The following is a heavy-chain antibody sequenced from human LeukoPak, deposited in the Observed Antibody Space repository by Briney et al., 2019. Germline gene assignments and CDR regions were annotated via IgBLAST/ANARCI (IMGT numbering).Heavy chain of an antibody. D-gene: IGHD5-18*01. J-gene: IGHJ6*03. V-gene: IGHV1-69*13. CDR3: ARDNGGTAMAYYYYYYMDV. Sequence: WASVKVSCKASRGTFSRYAFIWVRQAPGQGLEWMGGIIPIFGTTNYAQKFQGRVTITADESTSTAYMELSSLRSEDTAVYYCARDNGGTAMAYYYYYYMDVWGKGTTVTISS. CDR1: RGTFSRYA. CDR2: IIPIFGTT.